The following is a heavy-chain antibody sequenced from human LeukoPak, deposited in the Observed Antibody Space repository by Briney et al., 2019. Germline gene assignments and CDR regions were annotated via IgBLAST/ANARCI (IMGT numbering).Heavy chain of an antibody. D-gene: IGHD3-22*01. CDR1: GGSFSGYY. CDR2: INHSGST. J-gene: IGHJ4*02. CDR3: ASLDYYDSSGYYRYFDY. V-gene: IGHV4-34*01. Sequence: PSETLSLTCAVYGGSFSGYYWSWIRQPPGKGLEWIGEINHSGSTNYNPSLKSRVTISVDASKNQFSLKLSSVTAADTAVYYCASLDYYDSSGYYRYFDYWGQGTLVTVSS.